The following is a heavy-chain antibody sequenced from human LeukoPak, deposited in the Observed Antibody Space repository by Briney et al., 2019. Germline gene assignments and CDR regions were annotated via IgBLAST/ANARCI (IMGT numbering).Heavy chain of an antibody. CDR2: IYYTGST. D-gene: IGHD5-24*01. V-gene: IGHV4-59*01. Sequence: SETLSLTCTVSGGSISSYYWSWIRQPPGKGLEWIGYIYYTGSTKYNPSLKSRVTISVDTSKNQFSLKLNSVTAADTAVYYCASGDGYNLFAFDIWGQGTMVTVSS. CDR3: ASGDGYNLFAFDI. CDR1: GGSISSYY. J-gene: IGHJ3*02.